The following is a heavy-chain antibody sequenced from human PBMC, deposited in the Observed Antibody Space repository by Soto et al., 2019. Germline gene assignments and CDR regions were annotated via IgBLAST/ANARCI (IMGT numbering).Heavy chain of an antibody. CDR1: GFSFSDFA. V-gene: IGHV3-30*14. CDR2: ISKDASGQ. Sequence: QVKLVESGGGVVQPGNSLALSCVASGFSFSDFAMHWVRQAPGKGLEWVGRISKDASGQFCAEPLQGRATLARDNSLNTVSLHMTNLTSEESSIYYCTTVTTPTDNWGQGVPVSVSS. D-gene: IGHD1-1*01. J-gene: IGHJ4*02. CDR3: TTVTTPTDN.